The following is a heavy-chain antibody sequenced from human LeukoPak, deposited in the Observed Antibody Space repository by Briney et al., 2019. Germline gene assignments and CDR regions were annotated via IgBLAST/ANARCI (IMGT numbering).Heavy chain of an antibody. CDR3: ACNRWLQSPFDY. J-gene: IGHJ4*02. CDR1: GFTFDDYG. V-gene: IGHV3-20*04. Sequence: GGSLRLSCAASGFTFDDYGLSWVRHVPGKGLEWVSGLNWNGASTGYADSVKGRFTISRDNAKNSLYLQMNSLRAEDTAVYYCACNRWLQSPFDYWGQGTLVTVSS. D-gene: IGHD5-24*01. CDR2: LNWNGAST.